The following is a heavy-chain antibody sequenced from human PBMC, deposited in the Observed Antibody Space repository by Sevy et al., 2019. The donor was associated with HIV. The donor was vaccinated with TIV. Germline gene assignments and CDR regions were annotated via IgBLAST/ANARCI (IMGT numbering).Heavy chain of an antibody. V-gene: IGHV1-46*01. CDR3: ARSIAARIDAFDI. CDR1: GYTFTSYY. D-gene: IGHD6-6*01. J-gene: IGHJ3*02. CDR2: INPSGGST. Sequence: ASVKVSCKASGYTFTSYYMHWVRQAPGQGLEWMGIINPSGGSTRYAQKFQGRVTMTRDTSTSTVYLELCSLRSEDTAVYYCARSIAARIDAFDIWGQGTMVTVSS.